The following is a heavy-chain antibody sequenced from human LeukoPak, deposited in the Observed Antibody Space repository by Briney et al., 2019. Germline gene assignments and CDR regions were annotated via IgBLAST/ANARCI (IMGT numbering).Heavy chain of an antibody. V-gene: IGHV3-11*01. Sequence: LSLTCAVSGGSISSGGYSWSWIRQAPGKGLEWVSYISSSGSTIYYADSVKGRFTISRDNAKKSLYLQMDSLRAEDTAVYYCAREVASAAIPDYWGQGTLVTVSS. D-gene: IGHD2-2*02. CDR2: ISSSGSTI. CDR1: GGSISSGGYS. CDR3: AREVASAAIPDY. J-gene: IGHJ4*02.